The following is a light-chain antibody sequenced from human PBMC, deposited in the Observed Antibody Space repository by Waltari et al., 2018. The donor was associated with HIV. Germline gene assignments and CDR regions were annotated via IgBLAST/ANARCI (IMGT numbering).Light chain of an antibody. Sequence: DIQMTQSPSSLSASVGDRVTITCRASQTIDYYLTWYQQKPGKAPNLLIYAASSLQSGVPSRFSGSGSGTDFTLTISSLQPEDSATYYGQQSYSPYRTFGQGTKVEIK. CDR1: QTIDYY. J-gene: IGKJ1*01. CDR3: QQSYSPYRT. V-gene: IGKV1-39*01. CDR2: AAS.